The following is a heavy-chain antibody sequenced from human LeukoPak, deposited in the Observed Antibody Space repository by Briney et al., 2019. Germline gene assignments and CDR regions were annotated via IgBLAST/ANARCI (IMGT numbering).Heavy chain of an antibody. D-gene: IGHD3-22*01. V-gene: IGHV4-59*08. CDR1: GGSISSYY. CDR3: ARQGGYYDSSGYYSALYYYYGMDV. Sequence: SETLSLTCTVSGGSISSYYWSWIRQPPGKGLEWIGYIYYSGSTNYNPSLKSRVTISVDTSKNQFSLKLSSVTAADTAVYYCARQGGYYDSSGYYSALYYYYGMDVWGQGTTVTVSS. CDR2: IYYSGST. J-gene: IGHJ6*02.